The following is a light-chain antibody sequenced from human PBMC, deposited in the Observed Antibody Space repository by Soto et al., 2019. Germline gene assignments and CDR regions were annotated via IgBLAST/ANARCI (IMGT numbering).Light chain of an antibody. CDR1: QSVSSNY. CDR2: GAS. J-gene: IGKJ3*01. Sequence: EIVLTQSPGTLSLSPGERATLSCRASQSVSSNYVAWYQQKPGQAPRLLIHGASSRATGIPDRFSGSGSGTDFALTLSRLEPEDFAVYYCQQYGSSPLTFGPGTKVDIK. V-gene: IGKV3-20*01. CDR3: QQYGSSPLT.